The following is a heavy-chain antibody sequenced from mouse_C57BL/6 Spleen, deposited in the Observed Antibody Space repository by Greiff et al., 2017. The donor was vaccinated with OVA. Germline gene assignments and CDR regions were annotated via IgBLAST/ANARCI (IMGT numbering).Heavy chain of an antibody. D-gene: IGHD1-1*01. Sequence: QVQLQQSGAELVKPGASVKLSCKASGYTFTEYTIHWVKQRSGQGLEWIGWFYPGSGSIKYNEKFKDKATLTADKSSSTVYMELSRLTSEDSAVYFCARHEEWTPNYYGSSHWYFDVWGTGTTVTVSS. CDR2: FYPGSGSI. CDR3: ARHEEWTPNYYGSSHWYFDV. CDR1: GYTFTEYT. J-gene: IGHJ1*03. V-gene: IGHV1-62-2*01.